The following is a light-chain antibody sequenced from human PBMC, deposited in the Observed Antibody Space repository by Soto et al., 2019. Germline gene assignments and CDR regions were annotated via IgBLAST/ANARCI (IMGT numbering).Light chain of an antibody. V-gene: IGKV3-15*01. J-gene: IGKJ2*01. CDR2: AAS. CDR1: ESVGSN. Sequence: EMVMTQSPATLSVSPGERATLSCRASESVGSNLVWYQQKPGQAPRLLIYAASTRATGIHARFSGSGSGTEFTLTISSLQSEDFAVYYCQQYSNWPGTFGQGTKLEIE. CDR3: QQYSNWPGT.